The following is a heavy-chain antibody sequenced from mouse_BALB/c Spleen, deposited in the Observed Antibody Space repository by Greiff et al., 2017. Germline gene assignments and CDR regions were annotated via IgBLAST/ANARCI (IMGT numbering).Heavy chain of an antibody. D-gene: IGHD4-1*01. V-gene: IGHV5-17*02. J-gene: IGHJ4*01. CDR1: GFTFSSFG. CDR2: ISSGSSTI. CDR3: AKGNWAYAMDY. Sequence: EVKVVESGGGLVQPGGSRKLSCAASGFTFSSFGMHWVRQAPEKGLEWVAYISSGSSTIYYADTVKGRFTISRDNPKNTLFLQMTSLRSEDTAMYYCAKGNWAYAMDYWGQGTSVTVSS.